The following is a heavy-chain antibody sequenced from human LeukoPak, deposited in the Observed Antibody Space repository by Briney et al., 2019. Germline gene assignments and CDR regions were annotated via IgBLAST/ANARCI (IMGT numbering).Heavy chain of an antibody. Sequence: PGGSLRLSCAASGFSVINAWMSWVRQAPGQGLEWVSAISGSGGSTYYADSVKGRFTISRDNSKNTLYLQMNSLRAEDTAVYYCAKDVGYSSSHYYYMDVWGKGTTVTVSS. J-gene: IGHJ6*03. CDR2: ISGSGGST. CDR1: GFSVINAW. V-gene: IGHV3-23*01. D-gene: IGHD6-13*01. CDR3: AKDVGYSSSHYYYMDV.